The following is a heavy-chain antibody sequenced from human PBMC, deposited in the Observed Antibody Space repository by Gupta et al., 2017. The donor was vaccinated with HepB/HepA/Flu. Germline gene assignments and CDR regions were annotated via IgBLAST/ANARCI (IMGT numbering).Heavy chain of an antibody. Sequence: EVQLVESGGGLSQPGGSLRLSCAASGFTVSNNYVSGVRQAPGKGLEWVSGIYSGSYTKYIASVKGRFTISRDNSKNTVYLQMNSLRAEDTAVYDCVRHRASSPGWYFDLWGRGTRVTVSS. D-gene: IGHD6-19*01. CDR2: IYSGSYT. J-gene: IGHJ2*01. CDR3: VRHRASSPGWYFDL. V-gene: IGHV3-53*01. CDR1: GFTVSNNY.